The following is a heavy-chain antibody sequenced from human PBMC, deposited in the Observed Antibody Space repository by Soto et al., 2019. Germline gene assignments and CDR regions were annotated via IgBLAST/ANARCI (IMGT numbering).Heavy chain of an antibody. D-gene: IGHD6-13*01. CDR2: ISYSGST. Sequence: QVQLQESGPGLVKPSETLSLTCTVSGGSITSYYWSWLRQPPGKGLEWIGYISYSGSTNYIPSLTSRVTITVETSKNQFSLKLSSVIAADTAVDYCAREGVSSSCYYYYAMDVWGQGTTVTVPS. CDR3: AREGVSSSCYYYYAMDV. V-gene: IGHV4-59*01. CDR1: GGSITSYY. J-gene: IGHJ6*02.